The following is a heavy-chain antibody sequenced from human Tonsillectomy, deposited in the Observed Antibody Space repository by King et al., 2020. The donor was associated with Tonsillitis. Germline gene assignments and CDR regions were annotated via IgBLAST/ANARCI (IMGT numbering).Heavy chain of an antibody. V-gene: IGHV4-31*03. D-gene: IGHD4-17*01. CDR2: IYHSGPT. J-gene: IGHJ4*02. CDR1: GYSLTSGGYF. CDR3: ARNRDYGDYVDF. Sequence: VQLQESGPGLVRPSQTLSLICSVSGYSLTSGGYFWSWIRQHPDKGLEWIGSIYHSGPTYHTPSLSSRLFMSVDTSKNQFSLRLTSVTAADTAVYYCARNRDYGDYVDFWGQGTLVAVSS.